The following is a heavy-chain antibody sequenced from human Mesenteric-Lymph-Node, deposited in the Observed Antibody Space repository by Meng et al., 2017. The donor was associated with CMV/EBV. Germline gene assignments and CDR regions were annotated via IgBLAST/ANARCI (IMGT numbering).Heavy chain of an antibody. V-gene: IGHV4-34*01. Sequence: QLHQWGEGLLKPSGTLSVTCAVYGGSFSGYYWNWIRQSPEKGLEWIGEINHSGSTTYNPSFTSRIIISVDTSTNQISLNMSSVTAADTAVYYCARGSSYDILTGYFDYWGQGALVTVSS. CDR3: ARGSSYDILTGYFDY. CDR1: GGSFSGYY. J-gene: IGHJ4*02. D-gene: IGHD3-9*01. CDR2: INHSGST.